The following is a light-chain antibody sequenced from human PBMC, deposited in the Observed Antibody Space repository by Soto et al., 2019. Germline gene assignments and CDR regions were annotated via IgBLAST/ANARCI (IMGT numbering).Light chain of an antibody. CDR3: QQYGSSYPWT. J-gene: IGKJ1*01. CDR1: QSVSSNY. Sequence: EIVFTQSPGTVSLSPGERAALCCRASQSVSSNYLAWYQQEPGQAPRLLIYGASSRATGIPDRFSGSGSGTDFTLTIRRLEPEDFAVYYCQQYGSSYPWTFGQGTKVDI. CDR2: GAS. V-gene: IGKV3-20*01.